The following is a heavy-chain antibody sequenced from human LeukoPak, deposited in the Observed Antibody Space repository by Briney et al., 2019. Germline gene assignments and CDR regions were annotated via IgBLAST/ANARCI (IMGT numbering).Heavy chain of an antibody. D-gene: IGHD2-2*01. J-gene: IGHJ5*02. CDR3: ARESCSSTSCYGFRNWFDP. CDR1: GGSISSYY. V-gene: IGHV4-4*07. CDR2: IYTSGST. Sequence: SETLSLTCTVSGGSISSYYWSWIRQPAGKGLEWIGRIYTSGSTNYNPSLKSRVTMSVDTSKNQFSLKLSSVTAADTAVYYCARESCSSTSCYGFRNWFDPWGQGTLVTVSS.